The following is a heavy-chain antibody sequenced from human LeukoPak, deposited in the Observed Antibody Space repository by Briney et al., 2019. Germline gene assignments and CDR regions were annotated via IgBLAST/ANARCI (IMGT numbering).Heavy chain of an antibody. CDR3: ARVGPSGSIPNYYYYMDV. CDR2: IYYSGST. CDR1: GGSVSSYY. V-gene: IGHV4-59*02. Sequence: SETLSLTCTVSGGSVSSYYWSWIRQPPGKGLEWIGYIYYSGSTNYNPSLKSRVTISVDTSKNQFSLKLSSVTAADTAVYYCARVGPSGSIPNYYYYMDVWGKGTTVTVSS. D-gene: IGHD3-22*01. J-gene: IGHJ6*03.